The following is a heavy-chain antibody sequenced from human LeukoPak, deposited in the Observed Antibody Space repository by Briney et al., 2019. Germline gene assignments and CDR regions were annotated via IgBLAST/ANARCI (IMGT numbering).Heavy chain of an antibody. CDR1: GIIISNNY. CDR3: ARVLWNGDSRRFDC. Sequence: GALLRLSCAAAGIIISNNYMNWRRQPPGKGPGWGSIIYSGGTTYYADSVKGRFTISRDNSKNTLLLQMNRLRAEDTAIYYCARVLWNGDSRRFDCWGQGTLVSVSS. V-gene: IGHV3-53*01. D-gene: IGHD4-17*01. CDR2: IYSGGTT. J-gene: IGHJ4*02.